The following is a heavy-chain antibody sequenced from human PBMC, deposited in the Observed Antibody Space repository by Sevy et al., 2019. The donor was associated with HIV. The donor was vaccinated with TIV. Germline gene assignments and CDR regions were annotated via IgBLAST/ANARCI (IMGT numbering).Heavy chain of an antibody. CDR3: ARHHLPYCGSDCLNDDAFDI. Sequence: SDTLSLTCTVSGGSISTTYYWGWIRQAPGKGLEWIGSIYYSGSTYYKSSLKSRVTMSVDTSKNQFSLRLSSVTAADTAMYFCARHHLPYCGSDCLNDDAFDIWGQGTMVTVSS. CDR2: IYYSGST. CDR1: GGSISTTYY. V-gene: IGHV4-39*01. D-gene: IGHD2-21*02. J-gene: IGHJ3*02.